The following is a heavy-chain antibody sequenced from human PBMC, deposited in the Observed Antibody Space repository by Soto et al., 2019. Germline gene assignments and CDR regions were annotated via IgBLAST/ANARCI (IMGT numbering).Heavy chain of an antibody. CDR1: GFTFSSDA. V-gene: IGHV3-30*03. Sequence: PGGSLRLSCAASGFTFSSDAMHWVRQAPGKGLEWVAVISDDRSNKYYSDSVKGRFTISRDNSKNTLYLQMNSLRPGDSAVYYCARDPPAGGYSYGAFYGMDVWGQGTTVTVSS. CDR2: ISDDRSNK. J-gene: IGHJ6*02. CDR3: ARDPPAGGYSYGAFYGMDV. D-gene: IGHD5-18*01.